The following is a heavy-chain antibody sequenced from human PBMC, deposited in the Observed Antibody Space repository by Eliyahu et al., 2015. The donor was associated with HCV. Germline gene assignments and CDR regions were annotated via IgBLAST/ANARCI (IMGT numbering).Heavy chain of an antibody. CDR1: GFTFNSYS. D-gene: IGHD6-13*01. CDR2: ISSSSSYI. CDR3: ARADSSSWYYFDY. J-gene: IGHJ4*02. V-gene: IGHV3-21*01. Sequence: EVQLVESGGGLVKPGGSLRLSCAASGFTFNSYSMNWVRQAPGKGLEWVSSISSSSSYIYYADSVKGRFTISRDNAKNSLYLQMNSLRAEDTAVYYCARADSSSWYYFDYWGQGTLVTVSS.